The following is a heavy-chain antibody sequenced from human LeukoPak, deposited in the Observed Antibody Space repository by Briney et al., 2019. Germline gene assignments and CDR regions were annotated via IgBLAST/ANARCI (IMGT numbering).Heavy chain of an antibody. J-gene: IGHJ4*02. CDR2: SSRCSSYI. Sequence: GGSLRLSCGASGFTFSSYSKHWVRHAPGKGLEWVSSSSRCSSYIYYADSVKGRFTTSRDNAKNSLYLQMNSLRAEDTAVYYCARDSVAGKPNYWGQGTLVTVSS. V-gene: IGHV3-21*01. CDR1: GFTFSSYS. CDR3: ARDSVAGKPNY. D-gene: IGHD6-19*01.